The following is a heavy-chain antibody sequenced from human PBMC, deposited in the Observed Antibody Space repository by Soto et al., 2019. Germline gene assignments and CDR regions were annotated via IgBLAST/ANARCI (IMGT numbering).Heavy chain of an antibody. J-gene: IGHJ1*01. CDR2: ISSSGGST. V-gene: IGHV3-23*01. Sequence: GGSLRLCCAASGFSFNTYAMSWVRQAPGKGLEWVSAISSSGGSTYYADSVKGRFTISRDNSKNTLYLQMNSLSEEDTAVYYCAKGPPVVLQYFQYWGHGTLVTVSS. CDR1: GFSFNTYA. CDR3: AKGPPVVLQYFQY. D-gene: IGHD2-21*01.